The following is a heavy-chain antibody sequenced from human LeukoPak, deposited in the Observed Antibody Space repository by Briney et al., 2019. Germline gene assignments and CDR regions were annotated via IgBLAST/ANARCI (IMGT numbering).Heavy chain of an antibody. J-gene: IGHJ5*02. CDR1: GGSISSYY. Sequence: SETLSLTCTVSGGSISSYYWSWIRQPPGKGLEWVGYIYYGGSTNYNPSLKSRVTISVDTSKNQFSLKLSSVTAADTAVYYCARGSYGSGSYLGLNWFDPWGQGTLVTVSS. CDR3: ARGSYGSGSYLGLNWFDP. D-gene: IGHD3-10*01. CDR2: IYYGGST. V-gene: IGHV4-59*01.